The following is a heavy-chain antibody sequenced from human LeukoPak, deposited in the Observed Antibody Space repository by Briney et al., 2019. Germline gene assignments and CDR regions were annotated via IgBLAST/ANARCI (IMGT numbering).Heavy chain of an antibody. V-gene: IGHV1-18*01. CDR2: ISTYNGNT. CDR1: GYTFTSYG. D-gene: IGHD1-26*01. CDR3: ARLPDSGSSLGWDI. J-gene: IGHJ3*02. Sequence: ASVKVSCKASGYTFTSYGISWVRQAPGQGLEWMGWISTYNGNTNYAQKLQGRVTMTTDTSTSTAYMELRSLRSDDTAGYYCARLPDSGSSLGWDIWGQGTMVTVSS.